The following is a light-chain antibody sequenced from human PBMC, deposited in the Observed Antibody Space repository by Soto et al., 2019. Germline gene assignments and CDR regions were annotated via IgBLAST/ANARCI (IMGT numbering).Light chain of an antibody. CDR1: SSDVGGYNY. V-gene: IGLV2-14*01. Sequence: LTQPASVSGSPGQSITISCTGTSSDVGGYNYVSWYQQYPGKVPKLMIYDVSYRPSGVSNRFSGSKSGNTASLTISGLQAEDEADYYCSSYTISSTYVFGTGTKVTVL. CDR2: DVS. CDR3: SSYTISSTYV. J-gene: IGLJ1*01.